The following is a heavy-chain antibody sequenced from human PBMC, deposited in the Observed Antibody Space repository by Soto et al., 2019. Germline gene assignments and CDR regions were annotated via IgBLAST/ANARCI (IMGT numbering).Heavy chain of an antibody. D-gene: IGHD3-3*01. CDR2: INWDGYSI. Sequence: GGSLRLSCVASGFNFDDYVMHWVRQVPGKGLEWVGHINWDGYSIGYGGSVRGRFSISRDNAKNTLYLQMNSLRPEDTALYFCARSWSGSTSGRVDVWGQGTTVTV. CDR1: GFNFDDYV. CDR3: ARSWSGSTSGRVDV. V-gene: IGHV3-9*01. J-gene: IGHJ6*02.